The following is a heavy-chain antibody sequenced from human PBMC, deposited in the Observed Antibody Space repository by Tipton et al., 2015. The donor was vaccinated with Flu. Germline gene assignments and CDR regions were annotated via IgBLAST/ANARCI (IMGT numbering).Heavy chain of an antibody. CDR2: ISYDGSSK. CDR1: KFTFSSYG. Sequence: LSLTCAASKFTFSSYGMHWVRQAPGKGLEWVAVISYDGSSKYYADSVKGRFTISRDNSKNTLYLQMDSLRTEDTAVYYCARGGGSGYYSPHDFFQHWGQGTLVTVSS. D-gene: IGHD3-3*01. V-gene: IGHV3-30-3*01. J-gene: IGHJ1*01. CDR3: ARGGGSGYYSPHDFFQH.